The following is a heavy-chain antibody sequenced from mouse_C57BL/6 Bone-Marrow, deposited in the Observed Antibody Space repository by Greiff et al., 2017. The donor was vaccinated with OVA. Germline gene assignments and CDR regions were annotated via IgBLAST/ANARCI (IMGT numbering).Heavy chain of an antibody. CDR1: GYSFTGYY. V-gene: IGHV1-42*01. Sequence: VQLQQSGPELVKPGASVKISCKASGYSFTGYYMNWVKQSPEKSLEWIGEINPSTGGTTYNQKLKAKATLTVDKSSSTAYMQLKSLTSEDSAVYYCARYPWFAYWGQGTLVTVSA. CDR2: INPSTGGT. J-gene: IGHJ3*01. CDR3: ARYPWFAY.